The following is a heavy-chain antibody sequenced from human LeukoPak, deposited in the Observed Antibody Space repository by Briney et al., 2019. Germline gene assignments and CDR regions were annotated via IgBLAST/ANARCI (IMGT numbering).Heavy chain of an antibody. CDR3: AKDRSVVPAATFDY. V-gene: IGHV3-23*01. D-gene: IGHD2-2*01. Sequence: GGSLRLSCAASGFTFSSYAMSWVRQAPGKGLEWVSGISGSGGSTYYADSVKGRFTISRDNSKNTVYLQMDSLRAEDTAVYYCAKDRSVVPAATFDYWGQGTLVTVSS. CDR1: GFTFSSYA. CDR2: ISGSGGST. J-gene: IGHJ4*02.